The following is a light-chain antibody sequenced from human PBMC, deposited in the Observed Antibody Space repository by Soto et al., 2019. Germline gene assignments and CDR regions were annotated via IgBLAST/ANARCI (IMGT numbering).Light chain of an antibody. V-gene: IGKV1-5*03. J-gene: IGKJ1*01. CDR2: KAS. CDR3: QQYNDNWT. CDR1: QSISSW. Sequence: DIQMTQSPSTLSASVGDRVTITCRASQSISSWLAWYQQKPGTAPKLLIYKASTLQSGVPSRFSGSGSGTEFTLPISSLQPDDSATYYCQQYNDNWTVGQGTKVEIK.